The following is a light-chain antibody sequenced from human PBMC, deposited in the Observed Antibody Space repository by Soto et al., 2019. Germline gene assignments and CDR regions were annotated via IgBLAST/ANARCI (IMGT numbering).Light chain of an antibody. CDR1: QIVATN. CDR3: QQYGSSLIT. J-gene: IGKJ5*01. CDR2: EAA. V-gene: IGKV3D-15*01. Sequence: VMTQSPATLSVSPGARVTLSCRASQIVATNLAWYPPSPGQAPRLLIKEAARRATGIPDRFSGSGAGTDFTLTISRLESEDFAVYYCQQYGSSLITFGQGTRLEIK.